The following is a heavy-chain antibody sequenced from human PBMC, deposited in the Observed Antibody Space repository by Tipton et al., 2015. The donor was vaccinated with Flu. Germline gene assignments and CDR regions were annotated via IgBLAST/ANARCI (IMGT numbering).Heavy chain of an antibody. J-gene: IGHJ4*02. V-gene: IGHV3-7*01. Sequence: SLRLSCAASGFTFSTYWMSWVRQAPGKGLEWVANINQGGSEKYYVDSVKGGFTISRDNAKNSLHLQMNSLRAEDTAVYYCARTRGGYCSSSSCYADYFDYWGQGTLVTVSS. CDR3: ARTRGGYCSSSSCYADYFDY. CDR1: GFTFSTYW. CDR2: INQGGSEK. D-gene: IGHD2-2*01.